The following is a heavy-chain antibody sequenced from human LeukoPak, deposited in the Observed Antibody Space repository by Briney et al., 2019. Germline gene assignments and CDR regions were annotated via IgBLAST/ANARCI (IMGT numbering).Heavy chain of an antibody. Sequence: SETLSLTCTVSGGSISSSSYYWGWIRQPPGKGLEWIGSIYYSGSTYHNPSLKSRVTISVDTSKNQFSLKLSSVTAADTAVYYCARGSEITTSPYYFDYWGQGTLVTVSS. CDR1: GGSISSSSYY. CDR3: ARGSEITTSPYYFDY. CDR2: IYYSGST. J-gene: IGHJ4*02. D-gene: IGHD3-22*01. V-gene: IGHV4-39*07.